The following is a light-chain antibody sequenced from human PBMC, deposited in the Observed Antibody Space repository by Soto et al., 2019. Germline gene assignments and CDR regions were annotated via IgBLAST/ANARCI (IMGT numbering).Light chain of an antibody. J-gene: IGKJ4*01. CDR1: QSISSW. CDR2: KAS. CDR3: QQYNSYLLT. V-gene: IGKV1-5*03. Sequence: DIQMTQSPSTLSASVGDRVTITCRASQSISSWLAWYQQKPGKAPKLLIYKASSLESGVPSRFSGSGSGAAFTLTISSLQPDDFATYYCQQYNSYLLTFGGGTKVEIK.